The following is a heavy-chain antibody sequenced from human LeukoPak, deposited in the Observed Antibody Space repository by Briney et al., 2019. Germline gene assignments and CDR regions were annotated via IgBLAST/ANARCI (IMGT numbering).Heavy chain of an antibody. CDR3: EKAPFGGVTFDP. Sequence: GGSLRLSCAASGFTFSSYSMNWVRQAPGKGLEWVSSISSSSSYIYYADSVKGRFTISRDNAENALYLQMNSLRAEDTAVYYCEKAPFGGVTFDPWGQGTLVTVSS. D-gene: IGHD2-8*02. CDR1: GFTFSSYS. CDR2: ISSSSSYI. J-gene: IGHJ5*02. V-gene: IGHV3-21*01.